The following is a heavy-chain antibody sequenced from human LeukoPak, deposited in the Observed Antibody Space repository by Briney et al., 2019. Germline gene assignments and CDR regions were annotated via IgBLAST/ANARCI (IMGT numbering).Heavy chain of an antibody. CDR3: ARDGKDCSSTSCAYYMDV. V-gene: IGHV1-69*04. CDR1: GGTFSSYA. J-gene: IGHJ6*03. D-gene: IGHD2-2*01. Sequence: SVKVSCKASGGTFSSYAISWVRQAPGQGLEWMGRIIPILGIANYAQKFQGRVTITADKSTSTAYMELSSLRSEDTAVYYCARDGKDCSSTSCAYYMDVWGKGTTVTVSS. CDR2: IIPILGIA.